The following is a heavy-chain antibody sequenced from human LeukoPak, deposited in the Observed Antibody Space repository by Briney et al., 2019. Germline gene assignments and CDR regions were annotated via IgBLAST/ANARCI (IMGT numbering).Heavy chain of an antibody. V-gene: IGHV3-30*02. Sequence: GGSLRLSCAASGFTFSSYGMHWVRQAPGKGLEWVAFIRYDGSNKYYADSVKGRFTISRDNSKNTLYLQMNSLRAEDTAVYYCAKDPHILLWFGEGYFDYWGQGTLVTVSS. CDR2: IRYDGSNK. D-gene: IGHD3-10*01. CDR3: AKDPHILLWFGEGYFDY. CDR1: GFTFSSYG. J-gene: IGHJ4*02.